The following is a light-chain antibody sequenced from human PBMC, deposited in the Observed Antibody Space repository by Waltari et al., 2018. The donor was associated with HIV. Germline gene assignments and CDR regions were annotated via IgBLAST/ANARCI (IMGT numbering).Light chain of an antibody. CDR1: TEPVTSGHY. V-gene: IGLV7-46*01. CDR2: DTV. J-gene: IGLJ3*02. CDR3: LLSYSDARV. Sequence: QAVVTQEPSLTVSPGGTITLTCGPSTEPVTSGHYPFWFQQKPGQAPKPLIYDTVNKHSGTPARFSGSLLGGKAALTLSGAQPEDEAEYYCLLSYSDARVFGGGTKVTVL.